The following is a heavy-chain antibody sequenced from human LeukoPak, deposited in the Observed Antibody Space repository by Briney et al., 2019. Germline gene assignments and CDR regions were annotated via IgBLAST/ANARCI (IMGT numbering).Heavy chain of an antibody. CDR3: ARVAAALRTYYYMDV. J-gene: IGHJ6*03. D-gene: IGHD6-13*01. V-gene: IGHV4-61*02. CDR1: GGSISSGSYY. CDR2: IYTSGST. Sequence: SQTLSLTCTVSGGSISSGSYYWSWIRQPAGKGLEWIGRIYTSGSTNYNPSLKSRVTISVDTSKNQFSLKLSSVTAADTAVYYCARVAAALRTYYYMDVWGKGTTVTISS.